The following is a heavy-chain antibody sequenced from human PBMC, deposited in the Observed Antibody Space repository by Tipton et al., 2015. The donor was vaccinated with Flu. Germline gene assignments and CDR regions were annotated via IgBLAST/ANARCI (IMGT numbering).Heavy chain of an antibody. Sequence: TLSLTCAVSGYSIRSSNYYWGWIRQPPGKGLEWIGRIYVSGTTDYNPSLQSRLTISVDTSKNQFSLKLSSVTAADTAVYYCARHTGDSVRGIIDYWGQGTLVTVSA. CDR3: ARHTGDSVRGIIDY. CDR2: IYVSGTT. J-gene: IGHJ4*02. V-gene: IGHV4-38-2*01. CDR1: GYSIRSSNYY. D-gene: IGHD3-10*02.